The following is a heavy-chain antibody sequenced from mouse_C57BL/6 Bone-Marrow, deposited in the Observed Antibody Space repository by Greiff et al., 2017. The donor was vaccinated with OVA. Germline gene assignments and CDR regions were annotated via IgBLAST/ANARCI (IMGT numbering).Heavy chain of an antibody. V-gene: IGHV5-17*01. D-gene: IGHD4-1*01. J-gene: IGHJ1*03. CDR1: GFTFSDYG. CDR3: ARNWDEGYFDV. Sequence: EVMLVESGGGLVKPGGSLKLSCAASGFTFSDYGMPWVRQAPEKGLEWVAYISSGSSTIYYADTVKGRFTISRDNAKNTLFLQMTSLRSEDTAMYYCARNWDEGYFDVWGTGTTVTVSS. CDR2: ISSGSSTI.